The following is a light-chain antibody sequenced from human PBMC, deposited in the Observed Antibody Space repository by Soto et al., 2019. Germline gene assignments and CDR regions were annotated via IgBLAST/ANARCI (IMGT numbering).Light chain of an antibody. V-gene: IGKV3-15*01. CDR3: QQYNDWPLT. CDR2: GAS. Sequence: EIVLTQSPATLSLAPGERATLSCRASQTVTSYLAWYQLKDGQVPRLLIYGASTRAADVPARFSGGGSGTEFTLTISSLQSEDFALYYCQQYNDWPLTFGQGTKVDIK. CDR1: QTVTSY. J-gene: IGKJ1*01.